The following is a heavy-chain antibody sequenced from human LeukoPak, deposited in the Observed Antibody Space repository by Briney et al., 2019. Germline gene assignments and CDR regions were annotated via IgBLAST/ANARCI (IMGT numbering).Heavy chain of an antibody. Sequence: GASVKVSCKASGYTFTSYEINWVRQATGQGLEWMGWMNPDSGDTAYAQKFQGRITMTRTTSINTAYMELSSLTSEDTAMYYCARGLGTYDSAELTWPMISFWGQGTVLTVSS. CDR2: MNPDSGDT. CDR3: ARGLGTYDSAELTWPMISF. CDR1: GYTFTSYE. J-gene: IGHJ4*02. V-gene: IGHV1-8*01. D-gene: IGHD3-22*01.